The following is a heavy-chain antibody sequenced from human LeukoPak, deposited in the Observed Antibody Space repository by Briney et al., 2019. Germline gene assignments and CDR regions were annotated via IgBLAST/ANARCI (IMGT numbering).Heavy chain of an antibody. D-gene: IGHD2-15*01. Sequence: GASVKVSCKASGYTFTSYYTHWVRQAPGQGLEWMGIINPSGGSTSYAQKFQGRVTMTRDTSTSTVYMELSSLRSEDTAVYYCARGMSCSGGSCYSGDNNWFDPWGQGTLVTVSS. CDR1: GYTFTSYY. CDR2: INPSGGST. CDR3: ARGMSCSGGSCYSGDNNWFDP. J-gene: IGHJ5*02. V-gene: IGHV1-46*01.